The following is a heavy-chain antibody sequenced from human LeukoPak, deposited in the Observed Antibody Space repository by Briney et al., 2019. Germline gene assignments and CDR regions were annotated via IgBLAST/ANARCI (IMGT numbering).Heavy chain of an antibody. CDR2: IIPIFGTG. V-gene: IGHV1-69*05. Sequence: AVKVSCKASGGAFSSYAISMGRQAPGPGLELMGRIIPIFGTGNYAQKFQGRVTITTDESTSTAYMELRSLRSEDTAVYYCARDNPPALYSSGWYGNQGDYWGQGTLVTVSS. CDR1: GGAFSSYA. J-gene: IGHJ4*02. D-gene: IGHD6-19*01. CDR3: ARDNPPALYSSGWYGNQGDY.